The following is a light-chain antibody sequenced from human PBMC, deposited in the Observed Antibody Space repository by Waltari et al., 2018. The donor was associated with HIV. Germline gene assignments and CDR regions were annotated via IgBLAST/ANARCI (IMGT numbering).Light chain of an antibody. CDR1: SNDGGHYNL. J-gene: IGLJ2*01. CDR3: CSYERSRIMV. CDR2: EVN. Sequence: QSALTQPASVSACPGQSITISCTGTSNDGGHYNLAPWYQQHPGKVPKLIIYEVNKRPSGASDRFSGSKSGYTASLTISGLQAEDEADYYCCSYERSRIMVVGGGTKLTVL. V-gene: IGLV2-23*02.